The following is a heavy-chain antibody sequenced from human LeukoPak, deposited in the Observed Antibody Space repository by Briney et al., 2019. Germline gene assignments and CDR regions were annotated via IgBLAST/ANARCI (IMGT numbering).Heavy chain of an antibody. Sequence: PSETLSLTCTVSGGSISSYYWSCIRQPPGKGLEWIGYIYYSGSTNYNPSLKSRVTISVDTSKNQFSLKLSSVTAADTAVYYCARGIRRGYCSSTSYSNWFDPWGRGTLVTVSS. CDR2: IYYSGST. V-gene: IGHV4-59*01. J-gene: IGHJ5*02. CDR3: ARGIRRGYCSSTSYSNWFDP. CDR1: GGSISSYY. D-gene: IGHD2-2*01.